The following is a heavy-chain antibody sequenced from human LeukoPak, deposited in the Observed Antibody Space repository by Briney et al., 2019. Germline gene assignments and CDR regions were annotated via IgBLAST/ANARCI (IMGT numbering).Heavy chain of an antibody. CDR2: ISGSGGST. CDR1: GFTFSSYG. V-gene: IGHV3-23*01. J-gene: IGHJ6*03. D-gene: IGHD2-8*01. CDR3: AKDRCSNGIGCYYYYMDV. Sequence: PGGTLRLSCAASGFTFSSYGMSWVRQAPGKGLEWVSAISGSGGSTHYADSVKGRFTISRDSSKNILYLQMNSLRAEDTAVYYCAKDRCSNGIGCYYYYMDVWGKGTTVTISS.